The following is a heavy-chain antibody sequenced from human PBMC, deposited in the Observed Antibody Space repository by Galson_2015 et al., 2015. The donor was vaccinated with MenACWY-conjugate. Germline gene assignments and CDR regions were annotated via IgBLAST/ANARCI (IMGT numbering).Heavy chain of an antibody. CDR3: ARGGGLYQLLSGHYYYGMDV. CDR1: GGTFSGYA. J-gene: IGHJ6*02. V-gene: IGHV1-69*13. D-gene: IGHD2-2*01. CDR2: ISPIFGTA. Sequence: SVKVSCKASGGTFSGYAIVWVRQAPGQGLEWMGGISPIFGTANYAQKMQDRVTITADESATTAYMGLRGLRSEDTAVYYCARGGGLYQLLSGHYYYGMDVWGQGTTVTVSS.